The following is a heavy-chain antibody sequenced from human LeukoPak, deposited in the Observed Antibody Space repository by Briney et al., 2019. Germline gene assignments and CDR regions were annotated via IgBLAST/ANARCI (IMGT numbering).Heavy chain of an antibody. V-gene: IGHV3-21*01. CDR3: ARDPDYDFWSGFRIQVSMDV. J-gene: IGHJ6*03. D-gene: IGHD3-3*01. CDR1: GFTFSGYY. Sequence: GGSLRLSCTASGFTFSGYYMNWVRQAPGKGLEWVSSISSSSSYIYYADSVKGRFTIARDNAKNSLYLQMNSLRAEDTAVYYCARDPDYDFWSGFRIQVSMDVWGKGTTVTVSS. CDR2: ISSSSSYI.